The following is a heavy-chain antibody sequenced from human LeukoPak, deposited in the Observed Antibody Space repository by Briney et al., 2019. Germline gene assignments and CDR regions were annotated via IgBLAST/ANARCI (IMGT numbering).Heavy chain of an antibody. CDR3: ARVDEKGGS. D-gene: IGHD2-2*03. V-gene: IGHV1-8*01. CDR1: GYTFTSYD. J-gene: IGHJ5*02. Sequence: ASVKVSCKASGYTFTSYDINWVRQAPGQGLEWLGWMNPNSGNTAYAQKFQGRVTLTRNTSITTAYMELSSLTTEDTAVYFCARVDEKGGSWGQGTLVTVSS. CDR2: MNPNSGNT.